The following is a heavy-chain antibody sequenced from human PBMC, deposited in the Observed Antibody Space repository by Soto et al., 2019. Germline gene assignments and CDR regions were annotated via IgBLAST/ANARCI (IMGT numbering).Heavy chain of an antibody. CDR2: IGTAGDT. V-gene: IGHV3-13*01. J-gene: IGHJ6*04. CDR3: ARALGCSGGSCYSGPRLDV. CDR1: GFTFSSYD. Sequence: GGSLRLSCAASGFTFSSYDMHWVRQATGKGLEWVSAIGTAGDTYYPGSVKGRFTISRENAKNSLYLQMNSLRAGDTAVYYCARALGCSGGSCYSGPRLDVWGKGTTVTVSS. D-gene: IGHD2-15*01.